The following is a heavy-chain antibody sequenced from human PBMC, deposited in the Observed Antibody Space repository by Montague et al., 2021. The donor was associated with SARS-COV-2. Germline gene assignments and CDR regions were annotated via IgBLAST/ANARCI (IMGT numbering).Heavy chain of an antibody. Sequence: SETLSLTCTVSGCSISSSSYYWGWIRQPPGKGLEWIGSIYYSGSTYYNPSLKSRVTISVDTSKNQFSLKLSSVTAADTAVYYGARQENSSGWFKPDAFDIWGQGTMVTVSS. J-gene: IGHJ3*02. CDR2: IYYSGST. D-gene: IGHD6-19*01. V-gene: IGHV4-39*01. CDR3: ARQENSSGWFKPDAFDI. CDR1: GCSISSSSYY.